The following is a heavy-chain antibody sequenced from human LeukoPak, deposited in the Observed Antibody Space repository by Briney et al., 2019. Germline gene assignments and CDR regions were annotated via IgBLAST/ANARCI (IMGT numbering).Heavy chain of an antibody. D-gene: IGHD3-9*01. CDR1: GFNFRSQS. J-gene: IGHJ4*02. CDR3: ARDRSTLRYFDWLFDY. V-gene: IGHV3-21*01. CDR2: ICSSSSYI. Sequence: GSLRPSCATSGFNFRSQSMKWVRQASGKGLEWVPSICSSSSYIYYADSVKGRFTISRDNAKNSLYLQMNSLRAEDTAVYYCARDRSTLRYFDWLFDYWGQGTLVTVSS.